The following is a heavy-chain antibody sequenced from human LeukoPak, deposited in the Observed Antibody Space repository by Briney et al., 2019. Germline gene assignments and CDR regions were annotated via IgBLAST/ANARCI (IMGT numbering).Heavy chain of an antibody. Sequence: ASVKVSCKASGYTFTSYGISWLRQAPGQGLEWMGRISAYNGNTNYAQKLQGRVTMTTDTSTSTAYMELRSLRSDDTAVYYCARDLGSHDSSGYYSPFDYWGQGTLVTVSS. CDR2: ISAYNGNT. V-gene: IGHV1-18*01. CDR1: GYTFTSYG. J-gene: IGHJ4*02. D-gene: IGHD3-22*01. CDR3: ARDLGSHDSSGYYSPFDY.